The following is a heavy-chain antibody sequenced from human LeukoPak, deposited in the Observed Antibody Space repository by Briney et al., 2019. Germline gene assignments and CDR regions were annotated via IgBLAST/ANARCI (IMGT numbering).Heavy chain of an antibody. D-gene: IGHD3-3*01. CDR3: ARRSNLPSYYDFWSGYAMDV. CDR2: IIPIFDKT. J-gene: IGHJ6*03. V-gene: IGHV1-69*13. Sequence: SVKVSCKASGYTFTSYYMHWVRQAPGQGLEWMGGIIPIFDKTNYAQKFQDRVTITADESTSTAYMELSSLRSEDTAVYYCARRSNLPSYYDFWSGYAMDVWGKGTTVTVSS. CDR1: GYTFTSYY.